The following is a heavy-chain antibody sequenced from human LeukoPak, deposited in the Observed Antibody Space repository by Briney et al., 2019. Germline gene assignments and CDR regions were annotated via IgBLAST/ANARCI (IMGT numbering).Heavy chain of an antibody. V-gene: IGHV4-59*01. CDR2: IFSRGSS. D-gene: IGHD4-17*01. CDR1: GGSISNYY. CDR3: ARQTTFDY. J-gene: IGHJ4*02. Sequence: SETLSLTCSVSGGSISNYYWSWIRQPPGKGLEWIGYIFSRGSSNYSPSLKSRVTISVDTSKNQFSLKLSSVTAADTAVYYCARQTTFDYWGQGTLVTVSS.